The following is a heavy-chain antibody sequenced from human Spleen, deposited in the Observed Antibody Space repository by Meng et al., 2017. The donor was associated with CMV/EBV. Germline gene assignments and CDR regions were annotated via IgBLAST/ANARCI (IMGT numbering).Heavy chain of an antibody. Sequence: GGSLRLSCAASGFTFSSYSMNWVRQAPGKGLEWVSYISSSSSTIYYADSVKGRFTISRDNAKNSLYLQMNSLRAEDTAVYYCARSVYDFWSGHYFDYWGQGTLVTVSS. CDR3: ARSVYDFWSGHYFDY. J-gene: IGHJ4*02. V-gene: IGHV3-48*04. CDR2: ISSSSSTI. CDR1: GFTFSSYS. D-gene: IGHD3-3*01.